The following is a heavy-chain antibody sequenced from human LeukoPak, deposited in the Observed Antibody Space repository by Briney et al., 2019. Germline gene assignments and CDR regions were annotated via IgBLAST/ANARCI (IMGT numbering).Heavy chain of an antibody. CDR3: ARLGFGELFRIDY. J-gene: IGHJ4*02. D-gene: IGHD3-10*01. CDR2: ISSSSSYI. V-gene: IGHV3-21*01. Sequence: PGGSQRLSCAASGFTFSSYSMNWVRQAPGKGLEWVSSISSSSSYIYYADSVKGRFTISRDNAKNSLYLQMNNLRAEDTAVYYCARLGFGELFRIDYSGQGTLVTVSS. CDR1: GFTFSSYS.